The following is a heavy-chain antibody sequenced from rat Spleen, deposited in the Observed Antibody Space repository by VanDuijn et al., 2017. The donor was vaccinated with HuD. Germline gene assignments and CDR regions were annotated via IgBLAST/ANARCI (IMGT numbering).Heavy chain of an antibody. J-gene: IGHJ2*01. D-gene: IGHD1-9*01. Sequence: EVQLVESGGGLVQPGRSLKLSCAASGFNFNDYWMGWVRQAPGKGLEWIGEVNMDSSSINYVPSLKDKFIISRDNAQNTLYLQMSKLGSEDTATYYCARRHYGYTDYFDYWGQGVMVTVSS. V-gene: IGHV4-2*01. CDR3: ARRHYGYTDYFDY. CDR1: GFNFNDYW. CDR2: VNMDSSSI.